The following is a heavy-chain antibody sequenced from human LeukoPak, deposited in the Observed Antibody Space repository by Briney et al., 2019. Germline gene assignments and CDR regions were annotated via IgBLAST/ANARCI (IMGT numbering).Heavy chain of an antibody. J-gene: IGHJ6*03. Sequence: GGSLGLSCAASGFTFSSYWMSWVRQAPGKGLEWVANIKQDGSERYYVDSVKGRFTISRDNAKNSLYLQMNSLRAEDTAVYYCAKTGYSSSWFYYYYYYMDVWGKGATVTVSS. CDR1: GFTFSSYW. D-gene: IGHD6-13*01. CDR3: AKTGYSSSWFYYYYYYMDV. CDR2: IKQDGSER. V-gene: IGHV3-7*01.